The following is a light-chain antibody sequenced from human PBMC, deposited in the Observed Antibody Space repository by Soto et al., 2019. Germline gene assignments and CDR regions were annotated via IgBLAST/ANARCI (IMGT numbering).Light chain of an antibody. V-gene: IGKV3-15*01. CDR1: QSVSSN. J-gene: IGKJ4*01. Sequence: ETVMTQSPATLSVSPGERATLSCRASQSVSSNLAWYQQKLGQAPRLLIYGASTRATDIPARFSGSGSGTEFTLTISSLQPEDFAVYYGQQYNDWPPQLTFGGGTKVEIK. CDR3: QQYNDWPPQLT. CDR2: GAS.